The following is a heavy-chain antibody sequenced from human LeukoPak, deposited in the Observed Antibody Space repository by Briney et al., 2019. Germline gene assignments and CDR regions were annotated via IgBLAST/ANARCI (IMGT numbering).Heavy chain of an antibody. Sequence: KPSETLSLTCNVSGDPITSGAFYWAWICQSPGKGLEWIGNVYYSGSTQYNPSLRGRVSISMDKTKNQFSLNLNSVSVTDTAIYYCARRDYAAWFDPWGQGTLVTVSS. J-gene: IGHJ5*02. V-gene: IGHV4-39*01. CDR3: ARRDYAAWFDP. CDR1: GDPITSGAFY. CDR2: VYYSGST. D-gene: IGHD4/OR15-4a*01.